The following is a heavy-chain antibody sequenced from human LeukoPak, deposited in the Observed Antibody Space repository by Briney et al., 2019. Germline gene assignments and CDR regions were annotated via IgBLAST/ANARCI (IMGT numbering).Heavy chain of an antibody. CDR1: GYTFTGYY. V-gene: IGHV1-8*03. J-gene: IGHJ3*01. D-gene: IGHD3-10*01. Sequence: ASVKVSCKASGYTFTGYYMHWVRQATGQGLEWMGWMNPNSGNTGYAQKFQGRVTITRNTSISTAYMELSSLRSEDTAVYYCASASGVFGFGAWGQGTMVTVSS. CDR2: MNPNSGNT. CDR3: ASASGVFGFGA.